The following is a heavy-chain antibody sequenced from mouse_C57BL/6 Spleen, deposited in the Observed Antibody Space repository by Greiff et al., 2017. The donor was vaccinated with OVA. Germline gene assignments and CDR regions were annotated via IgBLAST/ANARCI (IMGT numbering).Heavy chain of an antibody. D-gene: IGHD2-2*01. J-gene: IGHJ1*03. CDR2: INPNKGGN. V-gene: IGHV1-18*01. CDR3: ARRYYGYDDGWYFDV. Sequence: EVQLQQSGPELVKPGASVKIPCKASGYTFTDYNMDWVKQSHGKSLEWIGDINPNKGGNIYNQKFKGKATLTVDKSSSTAYMELRSLTSEDTAVYYCARRYYGYDDGWYFDVWGTGTTVTVSS. CDR1: GYTFTDYN.